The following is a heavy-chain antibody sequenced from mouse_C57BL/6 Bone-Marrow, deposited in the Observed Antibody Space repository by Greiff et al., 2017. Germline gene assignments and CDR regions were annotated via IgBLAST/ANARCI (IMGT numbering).Heavy chain of an antibody. CDR3: TTSRWLLRGYAMDY. J-gene: IGHJ4*01. CDR1: GFTINDDY. CDR2: FNPENGDP. V-gene: IGHV14-4*01. D-gene: IGHD2-3*01. Sequence: VQLQQSGAELVRPGASVKLSCTASGFTINDDYMTWVKQRPEQGLEWIGRFNPENGDPDSATKFQGRATITADTSSNTAYLQLSSLTSEDTAVYYCTTSRWLLRGYAMDYWGQGTSVTVSS.